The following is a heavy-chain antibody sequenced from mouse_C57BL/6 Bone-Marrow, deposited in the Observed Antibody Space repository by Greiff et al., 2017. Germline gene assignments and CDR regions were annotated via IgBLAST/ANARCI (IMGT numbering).Heavy chain of an antibody. CDR3: ARSFNS. V-gene: IGHV1-61*01. Sequence: VKQSCKASGYTFTSYWMDWVKQRPGQGLEWIGNIYPSDSETHYNQKFKDKATLTVDKSSSTAYMQLSSLTSEDSAVYYCARSFNSWGQGTTLTVSS. J-gene: IGHJ2*01. CDR2: IYPSDSET. CDR1: GYTFTSYW.